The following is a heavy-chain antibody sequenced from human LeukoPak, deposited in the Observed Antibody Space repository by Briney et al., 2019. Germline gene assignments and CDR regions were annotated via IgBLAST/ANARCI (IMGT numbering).Heavy chain of an antibody. V-gene: IGHV4-39*01. Sequence: PSETLSLTCTVSGGSISSSSYYWGWIRQPPGKGLEWIGSIYYSGSTYYNPSLKSRVTISVDTSKNQFSLKLSSVTAADTAVYYCARLEVGATARFDPWGQGTLVTVSS. CDR3: ARLEVGATARFDP. J-gene: IGHJ5*02. D-gene: IGHD1-26*01. CDR2: IYYSGST. CDR1: GGSISSSSYY.